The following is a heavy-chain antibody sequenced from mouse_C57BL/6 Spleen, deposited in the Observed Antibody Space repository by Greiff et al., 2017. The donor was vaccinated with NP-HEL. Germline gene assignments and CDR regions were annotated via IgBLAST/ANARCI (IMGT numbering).Heavy chain of an antibody. V-gene: IGHV5-4*01. CDR2: ISDGGSYT. J-gene: IGHJ3*01. Sequence: EVQLVESGGGLVKPGGSLKLSCAASGFTFSSYAMSWVRQTPEKRLEWVATISDGGSYTYYPDNVKGRFTISRDNAKNNLYLQMSHLKSEDTAMYYCAREGGLPPGFAYWGQGTLVTVSA. D-gene: IGHD5-5*01. CDR3: AREGGLPPGFAY. CDR1: GFTFSSYA.